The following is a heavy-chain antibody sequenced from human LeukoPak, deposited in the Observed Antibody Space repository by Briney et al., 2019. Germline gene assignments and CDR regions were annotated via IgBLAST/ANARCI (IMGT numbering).Heavy chain of an antibody. CDR3: AKGRVVVAASVGPEAYYFDY. D-gene: IGHD2-15*01. Sequence: GGSLRLSCAASGFTFSSYAMSWVRQAPGKGLEWVSAISGSGDSTYYADSVKGRFTISRDNSKNTLYLQMNSLRAEDTAVYYCAKGRVVVAASVGPEAYYFDYWGQGTLVTISS. CDR2: ISGSGDST. J-gene: IGHJ4*02. CDR1: GFTFSSYA. V-gene: IGHV3-23*01.